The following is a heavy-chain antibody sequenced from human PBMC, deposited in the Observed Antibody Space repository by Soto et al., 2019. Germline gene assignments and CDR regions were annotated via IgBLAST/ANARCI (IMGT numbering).Heavy chain of an antibody. CDR1: GFTFSSYD. D-gene: IGHD4-17*01. V-gene: IGHV3-13*04. CDR3: ARDLDTQDGDGGMDV. CDR2: IGTAGDT. J-gene: IGHJ6*02. Sequence: EVQLVESGGGLVQPGGSLRLSCAASGFTFSSYDMHWVRQATGKGLEWVSAIGTAGDTYYPGSVKGRFTISRENAKNSLYLQMNSLRAGDTAVYYCARDLDTQDGDGGMDVWGQGTTVTVSS.